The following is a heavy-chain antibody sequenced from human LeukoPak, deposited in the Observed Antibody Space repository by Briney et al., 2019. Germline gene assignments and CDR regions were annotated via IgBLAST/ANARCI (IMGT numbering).Heavy chain of an antibody. CDR2: ISSNGSTI. V-gene: IGHV3-48*03. J-gene: IGHJ4*02. Sequence: GGSLRLSCAASGFTFSSYEMNWVRQAPGKGLEWVAYISSNGSTIYYADSVKGGFTISRDNAKNSMYLQMHSLSAEDTAVYYCAREWYSSSWYYFDYWGQGTLVTVSS. CDR3: AREWYSSSWYYFDY. CDR1: GFTFSSYE. D-gene: IGHD6-13*01.